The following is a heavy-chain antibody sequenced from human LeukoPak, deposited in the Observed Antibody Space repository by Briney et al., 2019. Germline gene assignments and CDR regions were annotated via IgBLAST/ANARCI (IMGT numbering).Heavy chain of an antibody. CDR2: IYYSGST. Sequence: SETLSLTCTVSGGSISSSSYYWGWIRQPPGKGLEWIGSIYYSGSTYYNASLKSRVTISVDTSKNQFSLKLSSVTAADTAVYYCASICGSYYGNAFDIWGQGTMVTVSS. CDR3: ASICGSYYGNAFDI. D-gene: IGHD1-26*01. J-gene: IGHJ3*02. V-gene: IGHV4-39*01. CDR1: GGSISSSSYY.